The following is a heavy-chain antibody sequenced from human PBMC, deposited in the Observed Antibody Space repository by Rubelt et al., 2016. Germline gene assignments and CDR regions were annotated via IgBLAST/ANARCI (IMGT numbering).Heavy chain of an antibody. CDR1: GGSISSGGYS. V-gene: IGHV4-30-2*01. CDR3: ARTDYGDYGSALDI. D-gene: IGHD4-17*01. J-gene: IGHJ3*02. Sequence: QLQLQESGSGLVKPSQTLSLTCAVSGGSISSGGYSWRWIRQPPGKGLEWIGYIYHSGSTYYNPSLKSRVTISVDRSKNQFSLKLSSVTAADTAGYYCARTDYGDYGSALDIWGQGTMVTVSS. CDR2: IYHSGST.